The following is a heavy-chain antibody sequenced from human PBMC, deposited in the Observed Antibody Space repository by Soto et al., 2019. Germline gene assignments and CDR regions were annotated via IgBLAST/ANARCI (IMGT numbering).Heavy chain of an antibody. J-gene: IGHJ6*02. V-gene: IGHV3-30-3*01. D-gene: IGHD3-16*01. CDR3: ARGGGGGGWGILSSYYYYGMDV. CDR2: ISYDGSNK. CDR1: GFTFGSYA. Sequence: QPGGSLRLSCAASGFTFGSYAMHWVRQAPGKGLEWVAVISYDGSNKYYADSVKGRFTISRDNSKNTLYLQMNSLRAEDTAVYYCARGGGGGGWGILSSYYYYGMDVWGQGTTVTVSS.